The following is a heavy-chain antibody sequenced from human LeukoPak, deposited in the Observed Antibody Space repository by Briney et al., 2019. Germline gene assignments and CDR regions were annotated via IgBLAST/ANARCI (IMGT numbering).Heavy chain of an antibody. CDR1: VGSISSGCYY. V-gene: IGHV4-31*03. CDR3: ARDVRGGYDFWSGLNYYYYGMDV. D-gene: IGHD3-3*01. CDR2: IYYSGST. Sequence: PSETLSLTCTVSVGSISSGCYYWSWIRQHPGKGLEWIGYIYYSGSTYYNPSLKSRVTISVDTSKNQFSLKLSSVTAADTAVYYCARDVRGGYDFWSGLNYYYYGMDVWGQGTTVTVSS. J-gene: IGHJ6*02.